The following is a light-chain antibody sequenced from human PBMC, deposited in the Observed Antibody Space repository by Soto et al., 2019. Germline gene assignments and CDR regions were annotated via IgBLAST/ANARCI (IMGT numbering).Light chain of an antibody. CDR2: GAS. V-gene: IGKV3-15*01. Sequence: EIVMPQSPAALSVSTGERATLSCRASQSVSSNLAWYQQKPGQAPRLLIYGASTRATGIPARFSGSGSGTEFTLTISSLQSEDFAVYYCQQYNNWPTWTFGQGTKV. J-gene: IGKJ1*01. CDR1: QSVSSN. CDR3: QQYNNWPTWT.